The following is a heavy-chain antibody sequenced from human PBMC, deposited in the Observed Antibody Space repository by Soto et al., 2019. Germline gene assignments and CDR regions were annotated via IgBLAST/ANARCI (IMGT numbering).Heavy chain of an antibody. CDR1: GYTFTIYG. Sequence: KISCKGSGYTFTIYGISWVRQGPGQGLEWMGGIIPIFGTANYAQKFQGRVTITADKSTSTAYMELSSLRSEDTAVYYCARDGGCSSTSCYRGDYYYYYGMDVWGQGTTVTVSS. CDR3: ARDGGCSSTSCYRGDYYYYYGMDV. D-gene: IGHD2-2*02. J-gene: IGHJ6*02. CDR2: IIPIFGTA. V-gene: IGHV1-69*06.